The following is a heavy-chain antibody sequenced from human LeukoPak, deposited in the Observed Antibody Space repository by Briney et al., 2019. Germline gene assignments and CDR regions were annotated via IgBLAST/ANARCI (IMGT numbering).Heavy chain of an antibody. CDR3: ARDLSPPYYYYYYMDV. V-gene: IGHV4-4*07. J-gene: IGHJ6*03. D-gene: IGHD2/OR15-2a*01. CDR2: IYTSGST. CDR1: GGSISSYY. Sequence: SETLSLTCTVSGGSISSYYWSWIRQPAGKGLEWIGRIYTSGSTNYNPSLKSRVTMSVDTSKTQFSLKLSSVTAADTAVYYCARDLSPPYYYYYYMDVWGKGTTVTVSS.